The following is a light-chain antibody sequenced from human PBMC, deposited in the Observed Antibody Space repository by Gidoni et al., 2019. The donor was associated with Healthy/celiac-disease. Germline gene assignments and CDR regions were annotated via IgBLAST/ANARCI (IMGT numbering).Light chain of an antibody. CDR1: QSVSSN. CDR2: GAS. CDR3: QQYNNWPPVVT. Sequence: EIVMTQSPATLSVSPGERATLSCRASQSVSSNLAWYQQKPGQAPRLLIYGASTRATGIPARFSGSVSGTEFTLTISSLQSEDFAVYYCQQYNNWPPVVTFGGXTKVEIK. J-gene: IGKJ4*01. V-gene: IGKV3-15*01.